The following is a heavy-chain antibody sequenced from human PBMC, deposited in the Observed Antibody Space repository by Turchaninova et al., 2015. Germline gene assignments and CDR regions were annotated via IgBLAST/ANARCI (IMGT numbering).Heavy chain of an antibody. J-gene: IGHJ6*02. D-gene: IGHD4-17*01. CDR2: IRDKPNSYTT. Sequence: EVQLVESGGGWVQPGGSLRLSCEAAGFTFSYHYMDWVRQGPGKGLEGVGRIRDKPNSYTTEYAASVKGRFTISRDDSRNSMYLQMNSLKTEDTAVYYCARAGYGHGLDVWGQGTAVTVSS. V-gene: IGHV3-72*01. CDR1: GFTFSYHY. CDR3: ARAGYGHGLDV.